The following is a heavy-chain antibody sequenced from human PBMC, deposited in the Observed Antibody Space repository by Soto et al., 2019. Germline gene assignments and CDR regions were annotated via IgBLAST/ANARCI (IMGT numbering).Heavy chain of an antibody. V-gene: IGHV3-49*03. CDR2: IRSKPYDGTT. J-gene: IGHJ6*02. D-gene: IGHD3-10*01. CDR3: AKDLFSMVRGASYYSYGMDV. Sequence: PGGSLRLSCPASGFTLGDYAMSWFRQAPGKGLEWVGFIRSKPYDGTTEYAASAKGRFTISRDDSKSIAYLQMNSLKTEDTAVYYCAKDLFSMVRGASYYSYGMDVWGQGTTVTVSS. CDR1: GFTLGDYA.